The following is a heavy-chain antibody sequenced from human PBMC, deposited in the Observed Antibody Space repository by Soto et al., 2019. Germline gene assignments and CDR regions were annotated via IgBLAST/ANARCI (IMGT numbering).Heavy chain of an antibody. CDR3: ARAPDYGHTGRWFDS. V-gene: IGHV1-8*01. Sequence: QVQLLQSGAEGKKPGASVKVACKASGYTFTHYDINWVRQAPGHGLEWMGWMNPNSGNTAYAQKFQGRVTMTRNTSIRTADLEVTSLTSEDTATYYCARAPDYGHTGRWFDSGGQGALGTVSS. D-gene: IGHD3-10*01. CDR2: MNPNSGNT. CDR1: GYTFTHYD. J-gene: IGHJ5*01.